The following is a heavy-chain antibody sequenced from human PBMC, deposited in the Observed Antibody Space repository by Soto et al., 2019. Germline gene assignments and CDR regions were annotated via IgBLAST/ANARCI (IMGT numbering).Heavy chain of an antibody. J-gene: IGHJ4*02. CDR2: ISGHNGNT. Sequence: ASVKVSCKASGYTFTSYGISWVRQAPGQGPEWMGWISGHNGNTNHPQSLQGRVTMTTDTSTNTAYMELRSLRSDDTAVYYCARANHPGIAAAGTGFDYWGQGTMVPVSS. D-gene: IGHD6-13*01. CDR3: ARANHPGIAAAGTGFDY. CDR1: GYTFTSYG. V-gene: IGHV1-18*01.